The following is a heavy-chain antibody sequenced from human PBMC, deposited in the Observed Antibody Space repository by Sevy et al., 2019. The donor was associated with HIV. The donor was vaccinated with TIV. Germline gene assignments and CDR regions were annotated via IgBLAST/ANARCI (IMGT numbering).Heavy chain of an antibody. Sequence: GGSLRLSCAASGFTFSKYSMSWVRQPPGKGLEWVSTLSFGCGEITYADSVKGRFTISRDNSKSSVYLQMNNLRPEDTAVYYCAREGCTKPHDYWGQGTLFTVSS. CDR1: GFTFSKYS. CDR3: AREGCTKPHDY. CDR2: LSFGCGEI. J-gene: IGHJ4*02. V-gene: IGHV3-23*01. D-gene: IGHD2-8*01.